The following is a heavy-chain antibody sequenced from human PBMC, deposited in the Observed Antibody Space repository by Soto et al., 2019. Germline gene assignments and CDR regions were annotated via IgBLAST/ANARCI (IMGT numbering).Heavy chain of an antibody. V-gene: IGHV4-31*03. J-gene: IGHJ4*02. CDR2: IYYSGST. D-gene: IGHD4-4*01. Sequence: SETMSLTCTVSGGSISSGGYYWSWIRQHPGKGLEWIGYIYYSGSTYYNPSLKSRVTISVDTSKNQFSLKLSSVTTADTAVYYCARDFLDYSNHGHQFDYWGQGTLVTVSS. CDR1: GGSISSGGYY. CDR3: ARDFLDYSNHGHQFDY.